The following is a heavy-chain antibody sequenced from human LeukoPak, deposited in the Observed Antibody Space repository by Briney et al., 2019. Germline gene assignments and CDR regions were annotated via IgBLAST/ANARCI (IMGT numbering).Heavy chain of an antibody. CDR2: IYYSGST. CDR1: GGSISSYY. D-gene: IGHD2-15*01. Sequence: SETLSLTCTVSGGSISSYYWSWIRQPPGKGLEWIGYIYYSGSTNYNPPLKSRVTISVDRSKNQFSLKLSSVTAADTAVYYCARGGCSGGSCYIFDYWGQGTLVTVSS. V-gene: IGHV4-59*12. J-gene: IGHJ4*02. CDR3: ARGGCSGGSCYIFDY.